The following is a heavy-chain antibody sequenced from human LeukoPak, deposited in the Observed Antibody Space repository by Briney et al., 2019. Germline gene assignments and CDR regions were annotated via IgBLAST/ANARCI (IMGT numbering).Heavy chain of an antibody. V-gene: IGHV1-46*01. CDR2: INPSGGST. CDR1: GYTFTSYY. Sequence: ASVKVSCKASGYTFTSYYIHWVRQAPGQGREWMGIINPSGGSTRYAQKLQGRVTMTTDTSTSTAYMEVRSLRSDDTAVYYCAREVGRGFDYWGQGTLVTVSS. CDR3: AREVGRGFDY. J-gene: IGHJ4*02. D-gene: IGHD1-26*01.